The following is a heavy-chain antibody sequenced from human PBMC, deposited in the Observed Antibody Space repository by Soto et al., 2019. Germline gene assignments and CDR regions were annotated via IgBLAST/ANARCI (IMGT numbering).Heavy chain of an antibody. CDR2: ISGSGGST. D-gene: IGHD3-3*01. CDR1: GFTFSSYA. V-gene: IGHV3-23*01. CDR3: AKVGGSYDFHTAFDP. J-gene: IGHJ5*02. Sequence: GGSLRLSCAASGFTFSSYAMSWVRQAPGKGLEWVSAISGSGGSTYYADSVKGRFTISRDNSKNTLYLQMNSLRAEDTAVYYCAKVGGSYDFHTAFDPWGQGTLVTVSS.